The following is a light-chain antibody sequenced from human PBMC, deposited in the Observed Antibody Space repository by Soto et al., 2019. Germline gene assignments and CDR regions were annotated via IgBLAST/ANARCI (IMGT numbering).Light chain of an antibody. J-gene: IGKJ3*01. CDR1: QGISNY. CDR3: QKYDSSQFT. CDR2: DAS. V-gene: IGKV1-27*01. Sequence: DIQMTQSPSSLSASVGDRVTITCRASQGISNYLAWYQQKPGRVPKLLIYDASTLQSRLPSRFSGRGSGTDFTLTISSLQPEDVATYYCQKYDSSQFTFGPGTKVEIK.